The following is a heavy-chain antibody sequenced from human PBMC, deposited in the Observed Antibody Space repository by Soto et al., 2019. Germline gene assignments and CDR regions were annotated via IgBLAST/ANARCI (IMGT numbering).Heavy chain of an antibody. J-gene: IGHJ4*02. Sequence: SETLSLTCAVSSGSISSSNWWSWVRQPPGKGLEWIGEIYHSGSTNYNPSLKSRVTISVDKSKNQFSLKLSSVTAADTAVYYCARGNGVRYFDWPEYYFDYWGQGTLVTVS. V-gene: IGHV4-4*02. D-gene: IGHD3-9*01. CDR3: ARGNGVRYFDWPEYYFDY. CDR2: IYHSGST. CDR1: SGSISSSNW.